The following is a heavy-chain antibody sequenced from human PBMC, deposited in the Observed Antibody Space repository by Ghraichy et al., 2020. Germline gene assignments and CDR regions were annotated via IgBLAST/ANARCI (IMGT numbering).Heavy chain of an antibody. Sequence: GGSLRLSCAASGFTFSSYAMSWVRQAPGKGLEWVSAISGSGGSTYYADSVKGRFTISRDNSKNTLYLQMNSLRAEDTAVYYCAKLFGGYSDYYYYGMDVWGQGTTVTVSS. D-gene: IGHD3-22*01. J-gene: IGHJ6*02. CDR1: GFTFSSYA. CDR3: AKLFGGYSDYYYYGMDV. CDR2: ISGSGGST. V-gene: IGHV3-23*01.